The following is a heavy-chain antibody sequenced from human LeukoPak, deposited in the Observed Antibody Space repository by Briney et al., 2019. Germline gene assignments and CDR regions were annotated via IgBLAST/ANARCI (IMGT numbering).Heavy chain of an antibody. CDR3: ARSEILLWFGELYPRFDP. V-gene: IGHV1-8*01. J-gene: IGHJ5*02. Sequence: ASVKVSCKASGYTFTSYDINWVRQATGQGLEWMGWMNPNSGNTGYAQKFQGRVTMTRDTSISTAYMELSSLRSEDTAVYYCARSEILLWFGELYPRFDPWGQGTLVTVSS. CDR1: GYTFTSYD. D-gene: IGHD3-10*01. CDR2: MNPNSGNT.